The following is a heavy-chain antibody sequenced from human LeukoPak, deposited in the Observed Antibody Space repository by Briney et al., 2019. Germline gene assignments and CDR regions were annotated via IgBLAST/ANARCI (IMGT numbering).Heavy chain of an antibody. Sequence: GGSLRLSCAASGFTFSSYGMHWVRQAPDKGLEWVAVISYDGSNKYYADSVKGRFTISRDNSKNTLYLQMNSLRAEDTAVYYCAKGHYDFWSGYYDYSDYWGQGTLVTVSS. CDR2: ISYDGSNK. CDR1: GFTFSSYG. D-gene: IGHD3-3*01. J-gene: IGHJ4*02. V-gene: IGHV3-30*18. CDR3: AKGHYDFWSGYYDYSDY.